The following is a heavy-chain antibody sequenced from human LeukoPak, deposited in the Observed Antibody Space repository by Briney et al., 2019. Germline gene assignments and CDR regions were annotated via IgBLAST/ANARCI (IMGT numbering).Heavy chain of an antibody. J-gene: IGHJ4*02. V-gene: IGHV3-21*01. CDR2: ISSSSTYI. CDR1: GFTFSTYS. CDR3: ARFALKTPPTD. Sequence: GGSLRLSCVASGFTFSTYSMNWVRQAPGKGLEWVSSISSSSTYIYYADSVKGRFTISRDNAKNSLFLQMNSLRAEDTAVYYCARFALKTPPTDWGQGTLVTVSS.